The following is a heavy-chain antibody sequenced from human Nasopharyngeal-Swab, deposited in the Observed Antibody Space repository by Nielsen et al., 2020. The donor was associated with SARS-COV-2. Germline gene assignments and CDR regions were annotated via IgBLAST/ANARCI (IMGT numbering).Heavy chain of an antibody. V-gene: IGHV3-48*02. CDR2: ITGNSRTT. CDR3: ARDGRRGYDMDV. Sequence: ETLSLTCAASGLTFSSYSMNWVRQAPGKGLEWVSHITGNSRTTFYANSVKGRFSISRDNAKNSLYLQMNSLRDEDTAVYYCARDGRRGYDMDVWGQGTTVTVSS. CDR1: GLTFSSYS. D-gene: IGHD1-26*01. J-gene: IGHJ6*02.